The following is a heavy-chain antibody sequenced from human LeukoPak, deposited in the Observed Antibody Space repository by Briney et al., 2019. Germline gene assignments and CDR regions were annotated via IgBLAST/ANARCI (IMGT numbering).Heavy chain of an antibody. V-gene: IGHV3-48*03. Sequence: GGSLRLSCAASGFTFSSYEMNWVRQAPGKGLEWVSYISSSGSTIYYADSVKGRFTISRDNAKNSLYLQMNSLRAEDTAVYYCARDAGYSSGWYGYWGQGTLVTVSS. D-gene: IGHD6-19*01. CDR3: ARDAGYSSGWYGY. CDR1: GFTFSSYE. CDR2: ISSSGSTI. J-gene: IGHJ4*02.